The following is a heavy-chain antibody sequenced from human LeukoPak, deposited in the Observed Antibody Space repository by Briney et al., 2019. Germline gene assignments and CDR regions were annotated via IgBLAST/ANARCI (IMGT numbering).Heavy chain of an antibody. D-gene: IGHD5-18*01. CDR1: GFTFSSYS. CDR2: ISSSSSYI. CDR3: ARVREYSSPVWAFDI. V-gene: IGHV3-21*01. J-gene: IGHJ3*02. Sequence: PGGSLRLSCAASGFTFSSYSMNWVRQAPGKRLEWVSSISSSSSYIYYADSVKGRFTISRDNAKNSLYLQMNSLRAEDTAVYYCARVREYSSPVWAFDIWGQGTMVTVSS.